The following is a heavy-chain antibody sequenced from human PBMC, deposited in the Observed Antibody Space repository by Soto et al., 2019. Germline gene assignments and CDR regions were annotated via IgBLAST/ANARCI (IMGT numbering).Heavy chain of an antibody. J-gene: IGHJ6*02. Sequence: SVKVSCKASGYTFTSYDINWVRQATGQGLEWMGWMNPNSGNTGYAQKFQGRVTMTRNTSISTAYMELSSLRSEDTAVYYCAREYDYGGNSYYKDYYYYGMDVWGQGTTVTVSS. V-gene: IGHV1-8*01. CDR2: MNPNSGNT. CDR1: GYTFTSYD. CDR3: AREYDYGGNSYYKDYYYYGMDV. D-gene: IGHD4-17*01.